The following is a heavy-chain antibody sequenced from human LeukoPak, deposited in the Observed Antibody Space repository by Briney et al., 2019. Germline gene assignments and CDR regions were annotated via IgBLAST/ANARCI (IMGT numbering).Heavy chain of an antibody. D-gene: IGHD5-18*01. Sequence: PSETLSLTCTVSGGSISSYYWSWIRQPPGKGLEWIGYIYYSGSTNYNPSLKSRVTISVDTSKNQFSLKLSSVTAADTAVYYCARHGDLDTATIYFDYWGQGTLVTVSS. J-gene: IGHJ4*02. V-gene: IGHV4-59*08. CDR2: IYYSGST. CDR3: ARHGDLDTATIYFDY. CDR1: GGSISSYY.